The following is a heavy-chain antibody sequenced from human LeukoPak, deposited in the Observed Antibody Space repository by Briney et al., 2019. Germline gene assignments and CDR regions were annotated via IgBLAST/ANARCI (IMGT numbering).Heavy chain of an antibody. D-gene: IGHD3-10*01. CDR1: GGSFSGYY. Sequence: SETLSLTCAVYGGSFSGYYWSWIRQPPGKGLEWIGEINHSGSTNYNPSLKSRVTISVDTSKNQFSLKLSSVTAADAAVYYCARHLLITMVRGVIITSGLDYWGQGTLVTVSS. CDR2: INHSGST. CDR3: ARHLLITMVRGVIITSGLDY. J-gene: IGHJ4*02. V-gene: IGHV4-34*01.